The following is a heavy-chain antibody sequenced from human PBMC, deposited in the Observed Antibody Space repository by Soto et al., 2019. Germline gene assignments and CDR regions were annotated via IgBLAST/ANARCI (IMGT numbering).Heavy chain of an antibody. CDR1: GFTFSNYA. CDR2: ISGGGSTT. V-gene: IGHV3-23*01. CDR3: AKTDQQLLVRSRPYYFDS. Sequence: EVQLLESGGGLVQPGRSLRLSCAASGFTFSNYAMNWVRQAPGKGLEWVSGISGGGSTTYYADSLKGRFTISRDNSKNTLCLQMNSLRAEATAVYFCAKTDQQLLVRSRPYYFDSWGQGTLVTVSS. D-gene: IGHD6-19*01. J-gene: IGHJ4*02.